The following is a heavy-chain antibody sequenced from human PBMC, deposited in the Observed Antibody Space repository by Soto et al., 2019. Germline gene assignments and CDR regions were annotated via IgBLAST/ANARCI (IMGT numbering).Heavy chain of an antibody. CDR1: GGSFSGYY. V-gene: IGHV4-34*01. CDR3: DRSIQLCLFYWGMDV. CDR2: INHSGST. D-gene: IGHD5-18*01. J-gene: IGHJ6*02. Sequence: SETLSLTCAVYGGSFSGYYWSWIRQPPGKGLEWIGEINHSGSTNYNPSLKSRVTISVDTSKNQFSLKLSSVTAADTAVSACDRSIQLCLFYWGMDVWGQGTPVTVSS.